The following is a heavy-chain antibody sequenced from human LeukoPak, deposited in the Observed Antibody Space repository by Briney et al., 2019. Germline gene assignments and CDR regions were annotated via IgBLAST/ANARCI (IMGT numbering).Heavy chain of an antibody. J-gene: IGHJ4*02. CDR1: GFTVSNMY. D-gene: IGHD3-16*01. CDR2: IYSGGST. CDR3: ARAWGPYPYFDY. V-gene: IGHV3-66*01. Sequence: GGSLRLSCAASGFTVSNMYMSWVRQAPGKGLEWVSVIYSGGSTHYADSVKGRFTISRDNSKKTLYIQMNSLRAEDTAVYYCARAWGPYPYFDYWGQGTLVTVSS.